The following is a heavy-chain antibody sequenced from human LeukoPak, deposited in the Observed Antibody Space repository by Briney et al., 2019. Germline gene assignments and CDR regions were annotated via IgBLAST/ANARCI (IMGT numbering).Heavy chain of an antibody. V-gene: IGHV3-30-3*01. CDR3: ARGDELLWFGEFQDY. D-gene: IGHD3-10*01. Sequence: GGSLRLSCAASGFTFSSYAMHWVRRAPGKGLEWVAVISYDGSNKYYADSVKGRFTISRDNSKNTLYLQMNSLRAEDTAVYYCARGDELLWFGEFQDYWGQGTLVTVSS. CDR1: GFTFSSYA. CDR2: ISYDGSNK. J-gene: IGHJ4*02.